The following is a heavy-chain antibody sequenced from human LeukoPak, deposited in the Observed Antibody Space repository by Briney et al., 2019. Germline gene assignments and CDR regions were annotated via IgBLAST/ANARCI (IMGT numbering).Heavy chain of an antibody. D-gene: IGHD6-19*01. Sequence: GGSLRLSCAASGFTFSSFAISWVRQAPGKGLAWVSTITGDGVTTYYADSVKGRFTISRDNSKNTVYLQLNSLRADDTALYYCARDCPIVGYASGWSSNSFDHWGQGTPVTVSS. CDR1: GFTFSSFA. CDR2: ITGDGVTT. CDR3: ARDCPIVGYASGWSSNSFDH. V-gene: IGHV3-23*01. J-gene: IGHJ4*02.